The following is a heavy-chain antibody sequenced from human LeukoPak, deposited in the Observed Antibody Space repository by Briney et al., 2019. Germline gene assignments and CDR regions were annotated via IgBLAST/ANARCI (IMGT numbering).Heavy chain of an antibody. CDR3: AREDVKVPAAKQGFDY. J-gene: IGHJ4*02. CDR2: IIPIFGTA. V-gene: IGHV1-69*05. D-gene: IGHD2-2*01. CDR1: GGTFSSYA. Sequence: GASVKVSCKASGGTFSSYAISWVRQAPGQGLEWMGGIIPIFGTANYAQKFQGRVTITTDESTSTAYMELSSLRSEDTAVYYCAREDVKVPAAKQGFDYWGQGTLVTVSS.